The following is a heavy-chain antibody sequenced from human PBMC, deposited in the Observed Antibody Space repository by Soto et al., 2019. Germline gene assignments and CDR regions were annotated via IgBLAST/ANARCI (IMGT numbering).Heavy chain of an antibody. D-gene: IGHD5-18*01. V-gene: IGHV4-59*01. CDR1: GGSINGYY. Sequence: SETLSLTCTVSGGSINGYYWTWLRQSPTNGLEWIGYFHFSGSTKYNPSLESRLTISADTSKNQISLTLSSVTAADTAVYYCARASGYSYGYDDFFDNWGQGTLVTVS. CDR3: ARASGYSYGYDDFFDN. J-gene: IGHJ4*01. CDR2: FHFSGST.